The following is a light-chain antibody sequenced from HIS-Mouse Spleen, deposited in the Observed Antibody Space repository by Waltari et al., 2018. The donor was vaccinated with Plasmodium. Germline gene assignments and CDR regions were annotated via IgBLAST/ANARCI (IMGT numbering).Light chain of an antibody. CDR2: LGS. V-gene: IGKV2-28*01. CDR3: MQALQTPPT. CDR1: QSLLHSNGYNY. J-gene: IGKJ2*01. Sequence: DIVMTQSPLSLPVTPGEPASISFRSSQSLLHSNGYNYLDWYLQKPGQSPQLLIYLGSNRASGVPDRFSGSGSGTDSTLKISRVEAEDVGVYYCMQALQTPPTFGQGTKLEIK.